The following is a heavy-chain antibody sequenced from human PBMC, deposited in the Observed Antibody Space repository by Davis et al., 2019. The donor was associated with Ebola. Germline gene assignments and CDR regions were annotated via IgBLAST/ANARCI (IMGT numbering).Heavy chain of an antibody. J-gene: IGHJ4*02. CDR2: MNPNSGNT. CDR3: ARGAYNWNYARFDY. V-gene: IGHV1-8*02. Sequence: ASVKVSCKASGYTFTSYYMHWVRQATGQGLEWMGWMNPNSGNTGYAQKFQGRVTMTRNTSISTAYMELSSLRAEDTAVYYCARGAYNWNYARFDYWGQGTLVTVSS. D-gene: IGHD1-7*01. CDR1: GYTFTSYY.